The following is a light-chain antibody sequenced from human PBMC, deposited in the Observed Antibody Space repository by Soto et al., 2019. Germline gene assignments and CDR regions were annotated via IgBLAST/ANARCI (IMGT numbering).Light chain of an antibody. CDR3: SSYAGSNNLRV. V-gene: IGLV2-8*01. CDR1: SSDVGGYNY. CDR2: EVS. Sequence: QSVLTQSPSASGSPGQSVTISCTGTSSDVGGYNYVSWYQQHPGKAPKLMIYEVSKRPSGVPDRFSGSKSGNTASLTVSGLQAEDEADYYCSSYAGSNNLRVFGTGTKLTVL. J-gene: IGLJ1*01.